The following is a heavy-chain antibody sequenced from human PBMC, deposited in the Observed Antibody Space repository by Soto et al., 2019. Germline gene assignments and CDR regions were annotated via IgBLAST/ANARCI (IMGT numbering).Heavy chain of an antibody. CDR2: IYHSGST. D-gene: IGHD6-13*01. J-gene: IGHJ5*02. CDR3: ERDRESSSWLNYWFDP. Sequence: PSETLSLTCAVSGGSISSSNWWSWVRQPPGKGLEWIGEIYHSGSTNYNPSLKSRVTISVDKSKHQFSLKLSSVTAADTAVYYCERDRESSSWLNYWFDPWGQGTLVTVSS. V-gene: IGHV4-4*02. CDR1: GGSISSSNW.